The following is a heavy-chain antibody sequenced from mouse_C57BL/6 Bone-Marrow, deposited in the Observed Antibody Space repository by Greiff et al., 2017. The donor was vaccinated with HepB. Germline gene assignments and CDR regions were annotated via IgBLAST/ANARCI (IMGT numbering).Heavy chain of an antibody. D-gene: IGHD1-1*01. CDR1: GFKITDAY. Sequence: VQLPQSGAELVRPGASVKLSCTASGFKITDAYMHWVKQRPEQGLEWIGWIDPENGVTVYASKFQGKATITADTDSNTAYLQLSSLTSEDTAVYYCTTLFITTVVATSDAMDYWGQGTSVTVSS. V-gene: IGHV14-4*01. J-gene: IGHJ4*01. CDR2: IDPENGVT. CDR3: TTLFITTVVATSDAMDY.